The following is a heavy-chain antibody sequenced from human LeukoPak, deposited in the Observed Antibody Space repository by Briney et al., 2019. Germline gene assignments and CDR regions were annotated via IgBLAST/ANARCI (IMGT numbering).Heavy chain of an antibody. J-gene: IGHJ4*02. V-gene: IGHV4-59*01. Sequence: KPSETLSLTCTVSGGSISSYYWSWIRQPPGKGLEWIGYIYYSGSTNYNPSLKSRVTISVDTPKNQFSLKLSSVTAADTAVYYCARAPVLRYFDWSSYYFDYWGQGTLVTVSS. CDR1: GGSISSYY. CDR3: ARAPVLRYFDWSSYYFDY. D-gene: IGHD3-9*01. CDR2: IYYSGST.